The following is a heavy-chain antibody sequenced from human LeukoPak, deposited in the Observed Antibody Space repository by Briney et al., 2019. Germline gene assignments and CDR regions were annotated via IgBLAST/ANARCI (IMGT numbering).Heavy chain of an antibody. V-gene: IGHV4-4*07. Sequence: SETLSLTCTVSGGSISSYYWSWIRQPAGKGLEWIGRIYTSGSTNYNPSLKSRVTMSVDTSKNQFSLKLSSVTAADTAVYYCAREGGNWNYKEGYYYYGMDVWGQGTTVTVSS. CDR1: GGSISSYY. D-gene: IGHD1-7*01. J-gene: IGHJ6*02. CDR3: AREGGNWNYKEGYYYYGMDV. CDR2: IYTSGST.